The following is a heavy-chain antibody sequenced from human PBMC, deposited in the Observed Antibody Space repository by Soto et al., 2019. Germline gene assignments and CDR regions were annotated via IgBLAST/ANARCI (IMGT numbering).Heavy chain of an antibody. D-gene: IGHD6-13*01. Sequence: QVQLVQSGAEVKKPGASVKVYCKASGYTFTGYYMHAVRQAPGQGLEWMGWINPNSGGTNYALKFQGWVTMTRDTSISTAYMDRSRVTYDDTAVYYCARDSTQSSSCYNWFDPWGQGTLVTVSA. CDR3: ARDSTQSSSCYNWFDP. J-gene: IGHJ5*02. V-gene: IGHV1-2*04. CDR1: GYTFTGYY. CDR2: INPNSGGT.